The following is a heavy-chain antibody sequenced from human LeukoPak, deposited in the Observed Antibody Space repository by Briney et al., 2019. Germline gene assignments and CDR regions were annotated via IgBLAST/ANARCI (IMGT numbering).Heavy chain of an antibody. J-gene: IGHJ4*02. CDR2: ISYDGSNK. CDR3: AKDTHYCSSTSCYADYGDYGGFDY. Sequence: GGSLRLSCAASGFTFSSYAMHWVRQAPGKGLEWVAVISYDGSNKYYADSVKGRFTISRDNSKNTLYLQMNSLRAEDTAVYYCAKDTHYCSSTSCYADYGDYGGFDYWGQGTLVTVSS. V-gene: IGHV3-30*04. D-gene: IGHD2-2*01. CDR1: GFTFSSYA.